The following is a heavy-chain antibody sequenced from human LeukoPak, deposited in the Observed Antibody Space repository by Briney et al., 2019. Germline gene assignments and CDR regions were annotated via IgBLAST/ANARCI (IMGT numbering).Heavy chain of an antibody. CDR2: ISYDGSNK. Sequence: GGSLRLSCAASGFTFSSYGMHWVRQAPGKGLEWVAVISYDGSNKYYADSVKGRFTISRDNSKNTLYLQMNSLRAEDTAVYYCAKVSDYYDSSGYLPAGYYGIDVWGQGTTVTVSS. CDR1: GFTFSSYG. D-gene: IGHD3-22*01. CDR3: AKVSDYYDSSGYLPAGYYGIDV. V-gene: IGHV3-30*18. J-gene: IGHJ6*02.